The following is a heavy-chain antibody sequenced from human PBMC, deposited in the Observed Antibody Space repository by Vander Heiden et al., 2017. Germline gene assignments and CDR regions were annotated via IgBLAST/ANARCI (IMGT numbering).Heavy chain of an antibody. CDR2: IYYSGST. J-gene: IGHJ4*02. Sequence: QLQLQESGPGLVKPSETLSLTCTVSGGSIRSSSYYWGWIRQPPGKGLEWIGSIYYSGSTYYNPSLKSRVTISVDTSKNQFSLKLSSVTAADTAVYYCARLWLGERPPDYWGQGNLVTVSS. D-gene: IGHD3-10*01. CDR1: GGSIRSSSYY. CDR3: ARLWLGERPPDY. V-gene: IGHV4-39*01.